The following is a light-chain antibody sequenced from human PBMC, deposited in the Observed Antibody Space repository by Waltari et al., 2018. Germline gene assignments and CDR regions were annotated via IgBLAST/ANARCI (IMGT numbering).Light chain of an antibody. CDR2: GSS. CDR1: QSVLTH. Sequence: ELVLTQSPATLSLSPGEGATLSCRASQSVLTHLAWYQHKPGQAPRLLIYGSSNRATDIPARFSGSGSGTDFTLTISSLEPEDFADYYCQQTNNWPLTFGGGTKVDIK. V-gene: IGKV3-11*01. CDR3: QQTNNWPLT. J-gene: IGKJ4*01.